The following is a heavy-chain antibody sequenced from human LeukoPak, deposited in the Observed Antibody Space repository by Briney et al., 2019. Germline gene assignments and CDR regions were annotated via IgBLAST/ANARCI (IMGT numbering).Heavy chain of an antibody. V-gene: IGHV4-61*02. CDR3: ARVFSSSSYYYYMDV. CDR1: GGSISSGDYY. J-gene: IGHJ6*03. CDR2: IYTSGST. D-gene: IGHD6-6*01. Sequence: SETLSLTCTVSGGSISSGDYYWSWIRQPAGKGLEWIGRIYTSGSTNYNPSLKSRVTMSVDTSKNQFSLKLSSVTAADTAVYYCARVFSSSSYYYYMDVWGKGTTVTVSS.